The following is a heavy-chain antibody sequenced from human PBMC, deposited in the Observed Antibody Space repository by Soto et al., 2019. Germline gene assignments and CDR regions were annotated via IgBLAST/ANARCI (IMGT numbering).Heavy chain of an antibody. CDR2: INAGNGNT. CDR1: GYTFTSYA. CDR3: ARVSGWYHLDS. Sequence: QVQLVQSGAEEKKPGASVKVSCKASGYTFTSYAMHWVRQDPGQRLEWMGWINAGNGNTKYSQKFQGRVTITRDTSASTAYMELSSLRSDDRAVYYCARVSGWYHLDSWGQGTLVTVSS. D-gene: IGHD6-19*01. J-gene: IGHJ4*02. V-gene: IGHV1-3*05.